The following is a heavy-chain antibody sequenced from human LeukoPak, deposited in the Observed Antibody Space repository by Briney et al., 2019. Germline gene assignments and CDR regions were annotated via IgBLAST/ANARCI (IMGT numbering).Heavy chain of an antibody. CDR2: INHSGST. V-gene: IGHV4-34*01. CDR3: ATQHIVVVVAATLRWSNWFDP. Sequence: PSETLSLTCAVYGGSFSGYYWSWIRQPPEKGLEWIGEINHSGSTNYNPSLKSRVTISVDTSKNQFSLKLSSVTAADTAVYYCATQHIVVVVAATLRWSNWFDPWGQGTLVTVSS. CDR1: GGSFSGYY. J-gene: IGHJ5*02. D-gene: IGHD2-15*01.